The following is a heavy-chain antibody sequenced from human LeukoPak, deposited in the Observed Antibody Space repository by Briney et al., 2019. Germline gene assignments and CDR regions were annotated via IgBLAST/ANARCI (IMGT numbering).Heavy chain of an antibody. J-gene: IGHJ6*02. Sequence: GASVKVSCKASGYTFTGYYMHWVRQAPGQGLEWMGWINPNSGGTNYAQKFQGRVTMTRDTSISTAYMELSGLRSDDTAVYYCARSPLTIGSYGMDVWGQGTTVTVSS. D-gene: IGHD3-9*01. V-gene: IGHV1-2*02. CDR2: INPNSGGT. CDR3: ARSPLTIGSYGMDV. CDR1: GYTFTGYY.